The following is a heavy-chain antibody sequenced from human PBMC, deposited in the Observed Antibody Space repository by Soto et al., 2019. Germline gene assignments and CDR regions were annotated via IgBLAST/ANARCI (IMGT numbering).Heavy chain of an antibody. CDR1: GGSVSSGSYY. Sequence: QVQLQESGPGLVKPWETLSLTCTVSGGSVSSGSYYWSWIRQPPGKGLEWIGYIYYSGSTNYNPSLESRVTISVDRSKNQCSLKLSSVTAAGTAVYYCARVRGAVVVTADWYFDLWGRGTLVTVSS. V-gene: IGHV4-61*01. J-gene: IGHJ2*01. CDR2: IYYSGST. D-gene: IGHD2-21*02. CDR3: ARVRGAVVVTADWYFDL.